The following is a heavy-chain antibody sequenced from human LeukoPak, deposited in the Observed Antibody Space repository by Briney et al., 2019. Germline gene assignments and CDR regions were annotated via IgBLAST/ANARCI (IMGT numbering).Heavy chain of an antibody. Sequence: SETLSLTCGVYGGSFSGYYWSWIRQPPGKGLEWVGEINHSGSTNYNPSPKSRVTISVDTSKNQCSLKLSSVTAADAAVYYCARGYRYLGYWGQGTLVTVSS. CDR3: ARGYRYLGY. CDR2: INHSGST. D-gene: IGHD2-2*02. V-gene: IGHV4-34*01. CDR1: GGSFSGYY. J-gene: IGHJ4*02.